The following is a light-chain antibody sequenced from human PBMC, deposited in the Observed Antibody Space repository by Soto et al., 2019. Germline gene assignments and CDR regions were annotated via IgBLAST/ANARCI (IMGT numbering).Light chain of an antibody. CDR2: NNN. CDR1: SSNIGTNT. Sequence: QSVLTQPPSASETPGQRVTTSCSGSSSNIGTNTVNWYQLLPGTAPKLLIYNNNQRPSGVPDRFSGSKSGTSASLAISGLQSEDEADYYCAAWDDSLKGFVFGTGTKVTVL. V-gene: IGLV1-44*01. CDR3: AAWDDSLKGFV. J-gene: IGLJ1*01.